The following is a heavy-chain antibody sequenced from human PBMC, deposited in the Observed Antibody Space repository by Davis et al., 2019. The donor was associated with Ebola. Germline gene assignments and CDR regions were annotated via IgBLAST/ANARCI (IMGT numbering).Heavy chain of an antibody. CDR1: GYSFTNHW. CDR2: IFSGDSDT. V-gene: IGHV5-51*01. Sequence: GESLKISCKTSGYSFTNHWIGWVRQMPGMGLEWMGIIFSGDSDTRYSPSFQGQVTISADKSISTAYLQWSSLKASDSAMYYCVRRPSLAGAPTDYWGQGTLVTVSS. D-gene: IGHD1-26*01. CDR3: VRRPSLAGAPTDY. J-gene: IGHJ4*02.